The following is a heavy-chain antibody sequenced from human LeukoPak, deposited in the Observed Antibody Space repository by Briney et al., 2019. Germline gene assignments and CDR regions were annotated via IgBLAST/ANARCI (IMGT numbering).Heavy chain of an antibody. V-gene: IGHV1-18*01. CDR3: ARGISYSYGYYFDY. CDR1: GYTFTSYG. J-gene: IGHJ4*02. CDR2: ISAYNGNT. D-gene: IGHD5-18*01. Sequence: GASVKVSCKASGYTFTSYGINWVRQALGQGLEWMGWISAYNGNTNYAQNLQGRVTMTTDTSTSTAYMELRSLRSDDTAVYYCARGISYSYGYYFDYWGQGTLVTVSS.